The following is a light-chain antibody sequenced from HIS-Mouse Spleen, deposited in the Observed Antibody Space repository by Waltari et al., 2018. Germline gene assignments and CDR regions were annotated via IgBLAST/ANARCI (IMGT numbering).Light chain of an antibody. CDR3: YSTDSSGNHRV. CDR2: EDS. V-gene: IGLV3-10*01. J-gene: IGLJ2*01. Sequence: SYELKQPPSVSVSPGHTARITCSGDALPKKYAYWYQQKSGQAPVLVIYEDSKRPSGIRDRFSASSSGTLATLTISGAQVEDEADYYCYSTDSSGNHRVFGGGTKLTVL. CDR1: ALPKKY.